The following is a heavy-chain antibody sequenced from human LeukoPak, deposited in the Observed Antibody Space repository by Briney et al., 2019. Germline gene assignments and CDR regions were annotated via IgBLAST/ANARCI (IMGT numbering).Heavy chain of an antibody. J-gene: IGHJ4*02. D-gene: IGHD7-27*01. V-gene: IGHV4-59*08. CDR3: ARQVNWDYFDY. CDR2: ISYSGST. CDR1: GGSISSYY. Sequence: SETLSLTCTVSGGSISSYYWSWIRQPPGKGLEWIGYISYSGSTKYSPSLKSRVTISVDTSNNQFSLKLSSVTAADTAMYYCARQVNWDYFDYWGQGPLVTVSS.